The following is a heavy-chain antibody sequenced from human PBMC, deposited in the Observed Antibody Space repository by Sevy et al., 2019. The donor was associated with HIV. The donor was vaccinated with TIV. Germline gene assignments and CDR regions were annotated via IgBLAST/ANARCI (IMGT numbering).Heavy chain of an antibody. CDR1: GFTFSSYA. Sequence: GGSLRLSCAASGFTFSSYAMHWVRQAPGKGLEWVAVISYDGSNKYYADSLKGRFTISRDNSKNTLYLQMNSLRAEDTAVYYCARDWAAVGSAALTADDAFDIWGQGTMVTVSS. CDR2: ISYDGSNK. CDR3: ARDWAAVGSAALTADDAFDI. J-gene: IGHJ3*02. V-gene: IGHV3-30-3*01. D-gene: IGHD6-13*01.